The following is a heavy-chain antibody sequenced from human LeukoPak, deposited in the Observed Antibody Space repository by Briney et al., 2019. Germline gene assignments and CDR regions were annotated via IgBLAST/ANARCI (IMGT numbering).Heavy chain of an antibody. CDR3: AREGNYYDMDV. CDR1: GFTVSSNY. V-gene: IGHV3-53*01. CDR2: IVSGGTT. Sequence: GGSLRLSCAASGFTVSSNYMSWVRQAPGKGLEWVSVIVSGGTTYYADSVKGRFTISRDNSKNTLYLQMNSLRAEDTAVYYCAREGNYYDMDVWGQGTTVTVSS. J-gene: IGHJ6*02.